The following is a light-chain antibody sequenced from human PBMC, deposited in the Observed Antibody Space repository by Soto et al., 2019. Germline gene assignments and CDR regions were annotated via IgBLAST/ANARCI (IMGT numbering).Light chain of an antibody. CDR1: QTIRSH. V-gene: IGKV1-39*01. J-gene: IGKJ4*01. CDR2: ATS. CDR3: QQTYRTPLT. Sequence: DIQMTQFPSSLSASVGDRVTITCRASQTIRSHLNWYQQKPGEAPKIVIYATSTLQSGVPSRFNGSVSGTDFSLSISSLPPEDFATYYCQQTYRTPLTFGGGTKVEIK.